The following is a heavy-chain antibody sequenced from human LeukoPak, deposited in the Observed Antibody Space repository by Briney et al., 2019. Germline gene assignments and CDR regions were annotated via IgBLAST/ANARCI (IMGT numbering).Heavy chain of an antibody. J-gene: IGHJ4*02. CDR2: ISWNSGSI. D-gene: IGHD3-10*01. V-gene: IGHV3-9*01. Sequence: GGSLRLSCAASGFTFDDYAMHWVRQAPGKGLEWVSGISWNSGSIGYADSVKGRFTISRDNAKNSLYLQMNSLRAENTALYYCAKDGDTMVRGVITYFDYWGQGTLVTVSS. CDR1: GFTFDDYA. CDR3: AKDGDTMVRGVITYFDY.